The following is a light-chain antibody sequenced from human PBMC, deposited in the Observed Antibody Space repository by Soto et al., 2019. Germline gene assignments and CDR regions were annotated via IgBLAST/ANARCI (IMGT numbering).Light chain of an antibody. Sequence: IQMTQSPSSLSASVGDRVTISCRASQRIGIYLNWYQQKPGKAPSLLIYGASSLLGGPPSRFIGSGSETDFTLTISSLQPEDFATYYCQQSYSAPALSFGGGTKVVIK. V-gene: IGKV1-39*01. CDR2: GAS. CDR1: QRIGIY. CDR3: QQSYSAPALS. J-gene: IGKJ4*01.